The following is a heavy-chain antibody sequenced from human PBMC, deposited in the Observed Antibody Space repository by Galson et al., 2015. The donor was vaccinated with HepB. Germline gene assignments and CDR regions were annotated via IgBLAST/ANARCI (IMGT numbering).Heavy chain of an antibody. D-gene: IGHD5-12*01. V-gene: IGHV3-23*01. Sequence: SLRLSCAASGFTFSSYAMSWVRQAPGKGLEWVSAISGSGGSTYYADSVKGRFTISRDNSKNTLYLQMNSLRAEDTAVYYCAKPYSGYGQMDTDAFDIWGQGTMVTVSS. CDR1: GFTFSSYA. CDR2: ISGSGGST. J-gene: IGHJ3*02. CDR3: AKPYSGYGQMDTDAFDI.